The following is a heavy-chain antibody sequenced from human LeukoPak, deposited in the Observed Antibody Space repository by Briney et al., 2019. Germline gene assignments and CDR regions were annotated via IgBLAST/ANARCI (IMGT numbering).Heavy chain of an antibody. D-gene: IGHD1-1*01. V-gene: IGHV3-23*01. CDR1: GFIFRSYA. Sequence: GGSLRLSCAASGFIFRSYAMSWVRQAPGKGLEWVSGIRGSGGSTYYADSVKGRFTISRDNSKNTLYLQMNSLRAEDTAVYYCAKERVQLWFDYWGQGTLVTVSS. CDR3: AKERVQLWFDY. CDR2: IRGSGGST. J-gene: IGHJ4*02.